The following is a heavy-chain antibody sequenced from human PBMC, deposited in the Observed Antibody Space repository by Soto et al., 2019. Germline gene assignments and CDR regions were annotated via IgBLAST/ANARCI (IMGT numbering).Heavy chain of an antibody. CDR1: GGSISSYY. CDR2: IYDRGNT. CDR3: ARRHRNCSGDSCYLFDY. J-gene: IGHJ4*02. V-gene: IGHV4-59*08. Sequence: PSETLSLTCTVSGGSISSYYWSWIRQSPGKGLEWIGYIYDRGNTNYNPSLQSRVTMSVDTSKNQFSLKLSSVTATDTAVYYCARRHRNCSGDSCYLFDYWGQGTLVTVSS. D-gene: IGHD2-15*01.